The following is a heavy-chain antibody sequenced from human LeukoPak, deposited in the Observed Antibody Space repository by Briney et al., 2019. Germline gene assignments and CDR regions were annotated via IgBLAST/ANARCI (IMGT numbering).Heavy chain of an antibody. Sequence: SETLSLTCTVSGASVSSASYWTWIRRPPGKGVEWIAHIYNGVNTNYNPSLKSRVTISVDTSKNQFSLKLSSVTAADTAVYYCARVYYDSSGGPSFDPWGQGTLVTVSS. J-gene: IGHJ5*02. V-gene: IGHV4-61*01. CDR1: GASVSSASY. CDR3: ARVYYDSSGGPSFDP. CDR2: IYNGVNT. D-gene: IGHD3-22*01.